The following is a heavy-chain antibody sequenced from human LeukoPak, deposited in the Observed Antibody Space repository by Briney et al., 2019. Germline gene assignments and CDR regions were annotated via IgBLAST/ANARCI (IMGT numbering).Heavy chain of an antibody. V-gene: IGHV3-21*01. CDR2: ISSSSSYI. J-gene: IGHJ3*02. Sequence: GGSLRLSCAAYGFTFSSYSMNWVRQAPGKGLEWVSSISSSSSYIYYADSVKGRFTISRDNAKNSLYLQMNSLRAEDTAVYYCARDREDAFDIWGQGTMVTVSS. CDR1: GFTFSSYS. CDR3: ARDREDAFDI. D-gene: IGHD1-26*01.